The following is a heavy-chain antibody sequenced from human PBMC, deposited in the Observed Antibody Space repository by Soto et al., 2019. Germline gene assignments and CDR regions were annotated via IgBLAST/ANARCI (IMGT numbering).Heavy chain of an antibody. CDR3: ARRDYYGSGSDDY. CDR1: GFTFTSYY. J-gene: IGHJ4*02. D-gene: IGHD3-10*01. CDR2: LNPSAGTT. Sequence: QVQLEQSGAEVKKPGASVRVSCKASGFTFTSYYMHWVRQAPGQGLEWMGVLNPSAGTTNYAQKFQGRVTMTRDTSTSTVYMELSSLRSEDTAVYYCARRDYYGSGSDDYWGPGTLVTVSS. V-gene: IGHV1-46*03.